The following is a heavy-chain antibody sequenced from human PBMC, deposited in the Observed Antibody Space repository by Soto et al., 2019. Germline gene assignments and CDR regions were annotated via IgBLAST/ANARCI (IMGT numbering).Heavy chain of an antibody. CDR1: GFTFSTYW. CDR3: AAGGSGYYAN. V-gene: IGHV3-74*01. D-gene: IGHD3-22*01. CDR2: IKTDGTYA. J-gene: IGHJ4*02. Sequence: EVQLVESGGDLVQPGGSLRLSCAASGFTFSTYWMHWVRQAPGKGLLWVSRIKTDGTYATYADSVKGRFTISRDNAKNTLYLQMNSPRVEDAAVYYCAAGGSGYYANWGQGPLVTVSS.